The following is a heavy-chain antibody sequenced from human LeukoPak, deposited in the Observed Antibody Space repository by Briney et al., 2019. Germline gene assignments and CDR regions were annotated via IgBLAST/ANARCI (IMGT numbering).Heavy chain of an antibody. CDR1: GYTFTGYY. CDR3: AREAGQAAVSVVYYYYGMDV. V-gene: IGHV1-2*04. Sequence: ASVKVSCKASGYTFTGYYMLWVRQAPGQGLEWMGWINPNSGGTNYAQKFQGWVTMTRDTSISTAYMELSRLRSDDTAVYYCAREAGQAAVSVVYYYYGMDVWGQGTTVTVSS. D-gene: IGHD6-13*01. CDR2: INPNSGGT. J-gene: IGHJ6*02.